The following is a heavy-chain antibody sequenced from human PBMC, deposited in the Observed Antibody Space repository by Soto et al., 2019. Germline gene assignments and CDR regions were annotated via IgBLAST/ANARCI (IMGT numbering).Heavy chain of an antibody. CDR1: GFTFSSYS. CDR3: ARDSGATGFYYYYYGMDV. Sequence: GGSLRLSCAASGFTFSSYSMNWVRQAPGKGLEWVSSISSSSSYIYYADSVKGRFTISRDNAKNSLYLQMNSLRAEDTAVYYCARDSGATGFYYYYYGMDVWGQGTTVTVSS. D-gene: IGHD1-26*01. CDR2: ISSSSSYI. J-gene: IGHJ6*02. V-gene: IGHV3-21*01.